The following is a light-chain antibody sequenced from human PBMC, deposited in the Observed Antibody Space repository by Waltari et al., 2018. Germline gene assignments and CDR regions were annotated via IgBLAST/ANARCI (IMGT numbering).Light chain of an antibody. J-gene: IGKJ1*01. Sequence: EIVLTQSPASLSLSPGDRATLSCRDSQSVGRTLAWYQQRPDQAPRLLIYDASSSATGIPDRFSGSGSGTDFSLTISRLEPEDFAVYYCQKYGTRPATFGQGTKVEVK. V-gene: IGKV3-20*01. CDR2: DAS. CDR3: QKYGTRPAT. CDR1: QSVGRT.